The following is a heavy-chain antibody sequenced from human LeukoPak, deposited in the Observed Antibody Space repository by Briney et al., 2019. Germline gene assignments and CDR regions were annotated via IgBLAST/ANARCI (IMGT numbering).Heavy chain of an antibody. J-gene: IGHJ4*02. V-gene: IGHV1-69*13. CDR1: GGTFSSYA. CDR3: ARGYYYDSSGFYFDY. CDR2: IIPIFGTA. D-gene: IGHD3-22*01. Sequence: SVKLSCKASGGTFSSYAISWVRQAPGQGLEWMGGIIPIFGTANYAHKFQGRVTITADESTSTAYIELSSLRSEDTAVYYCARGYYYDSSGFYFDYWGQGTLVTVSS.